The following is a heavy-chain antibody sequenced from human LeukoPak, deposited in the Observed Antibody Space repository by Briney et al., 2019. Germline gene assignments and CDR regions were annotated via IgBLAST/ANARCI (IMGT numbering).Heavy chain of an antibody. CDR1: ESSFETYW. V-gene: IGHV3-7*01. CDR2: INEDGSEK. Sequence: GALRLSCVALESSFETYWMSWVRQAPGKGAEWVANINEDGSEKHCVGSVRGRFTISRDNADNSLHLQMNSLRPEDMAVYYCARGETMEVWGTGTPGTVSS. D-gene: IGHD5-24*01. J-gene: IGHJ6*03. CDR3: ARGETMEV.